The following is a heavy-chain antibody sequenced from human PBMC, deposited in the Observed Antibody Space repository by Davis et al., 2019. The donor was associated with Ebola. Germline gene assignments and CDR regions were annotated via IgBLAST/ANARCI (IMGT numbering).Heavy chain of an antibody. V-gene: IGHV1-2*06. D-gene: IGHD4/OR15-4a*01. CDR3: ARSFCYDSGATSA. CDR2: INAHNDDT. J-gene: IGHJ5*02. CDR1: GYTFTNYY. Sequence: AASVKVSCKASGYTFTNYYMHWVRQAPGQGLEWMGRINAHNDDTNYARKFQGRITMTRDTPISTAYMELSRLRSDDTAVYFCARSFCYDSGATSAWGQGTLVTSSS.